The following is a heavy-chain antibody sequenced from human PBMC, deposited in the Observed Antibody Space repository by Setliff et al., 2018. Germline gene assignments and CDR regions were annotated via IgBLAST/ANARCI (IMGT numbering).Heavy chain of an antibody. D-gene: IGHD3-22*01. J-gene: IGHJ5*02. V-gene: IGHV4-39*01. CDR1: GGSISSSSYY. Sequence: SETLSLTCTVSGGSISSSSYYWGWIRQPPGKGLEWIGSIYYSGSTYYNPSLRSRVTISVDTSKNQFSLKLSSVTAADTAVYYCARLGSARYDSSGYYPDNWFDPWGQGTLVTVSS. CDR2: IYYSGST. CDR3: ARLGSARYDSSGYYPDNWFDP.